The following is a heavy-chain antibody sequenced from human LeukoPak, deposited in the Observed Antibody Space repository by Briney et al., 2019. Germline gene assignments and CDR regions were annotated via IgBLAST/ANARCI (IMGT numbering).Heavy chain of an antibody. CDR3: VRDRGFWLIQD. D-gene: IGHD3-10*01. Sequence: SETLSLTCTVSGGSISSSGYYWGWVRQAPGKGLEWIGSIDYGGTTYHNPSLKSRLTISVDMSKTQFSLHLSSMTAADTAVYFCVRDRGFWLIQDWGQGILVTVSS. V-gene: IGHV4-39*07. CDR2: IDYGGTT. CDR1: GGSISSSGYY. J-gene: IGHJ4*02.